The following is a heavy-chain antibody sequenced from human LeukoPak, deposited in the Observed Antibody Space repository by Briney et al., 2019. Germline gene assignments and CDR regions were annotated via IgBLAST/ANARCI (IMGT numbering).Heavy chain of an antibody. D-gene: IGHD6-6*01. CDR2: IYYSGST. V-gene: IGHV4-59*11. J-gene: IGHJ4*02. Sequence: SETLSLTCTVSGGSINSHYWNWLRQPPGKGLEWIGYIYYSGSTKYNPSLKSRVTISIDMSKNQFSLNLSSVTAADTAMYYCAKGEADPVLFDYWGQGTLVTVSS. CDR1: GGSINSHY. CDR3: AKGEADPVLFDY.